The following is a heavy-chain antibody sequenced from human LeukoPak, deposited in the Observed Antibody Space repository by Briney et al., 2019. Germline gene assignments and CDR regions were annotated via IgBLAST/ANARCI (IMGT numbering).Heavy chain of an antibody. J-gene: IGHJ4*02. D-gene: IGHD5-12*01. Sequence: ASVKVSCKVSGYTLTELSMHWVRQAPGKGLEWMGGFDPEDGETIYAQKFQGRVTMTRDTSISTAYMELSRLRSDDTAVYYCARDRDGYDYLNYWGQGTLVTVSS. CDR2: FDPEDGET. CDR1: GYTLTELS. CDR3: ARDRDGYDYLNY. V-gene: IGHV1-24*01.